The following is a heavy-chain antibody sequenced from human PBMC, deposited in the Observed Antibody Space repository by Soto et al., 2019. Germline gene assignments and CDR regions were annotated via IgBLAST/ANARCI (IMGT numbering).Heavy chain of an antibody. CDR2: IWYDGSNK. CDR1: GFTFSSYG. CDR3: ARDPSYCSSTSCPGYGMDV. V-gene: IGHV3-33*01. Sequence: AGGSLRLSCAASGFTFSSYGMHWVRQAPGKGLEWVAVIWYDGSNKYYADSVKGRFTISRDNSKNTLYLQMNSLRAEDTAVYYCARDPSYCSSTSCPGYGMDVWGQGTTVTVSS. J-gene: IGHJ6*02. D-gene: IGHD2-2*01.